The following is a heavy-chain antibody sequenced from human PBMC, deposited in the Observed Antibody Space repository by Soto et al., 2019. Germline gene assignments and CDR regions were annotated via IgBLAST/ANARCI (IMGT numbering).Heavy chain of an antibody. Sequence: GASVKVSCKASGGTFSRFAISWVRQAPGQGLERMGGIIPMFGKANYAQKFQGRVTITADESTSTGYMELRSLTSEDTAVYYCARDGTLYDSNGYYYVYWGQGTLVTVSS. CDR1: GGTFSRFA. J-gene: IGHJ4*02. V-gene: IGHV1-69*13. CDR3: ARDGTLYDSNGYYYVY. CDR2: IIPMFGKA. D-gene: IGHD3-22*01.